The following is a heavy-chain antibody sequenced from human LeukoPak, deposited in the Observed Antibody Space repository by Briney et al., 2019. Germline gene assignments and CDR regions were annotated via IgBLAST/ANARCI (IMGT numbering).Heavy chain of an antibody. V-gene: IGHV3-30*18. Sequence: GGSLRLSCAASGFTFSSYAMHWVRQAPGKGLEWVAVISYDGSNKDYSDSVKGRFTISRDNSKSTLYLQMNSLRAEDTAVYYCANDYSNYYSYGMDVWGQGTTVTVSS. J-gene: IGHJ6*02. CDR2: ISYDGSNK. CDR3: ANDYSNYYSYGMDV. CDR1: GFTFSSYA. D-gene: IGHD4-11*01.